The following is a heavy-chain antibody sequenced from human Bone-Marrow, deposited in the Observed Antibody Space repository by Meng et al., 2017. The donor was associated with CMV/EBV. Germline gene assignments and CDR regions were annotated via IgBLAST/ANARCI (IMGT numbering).Heavy chain of an antibody. CDR3: AGAKGGTYYYGMHV. CDR2: IIPIFGTP. Sequence: SVKVSCKASGGTFSSYAIGWVRQAPGQGLEWMGGIIPIFGTPNYAQKFQGRVTITTDEPTSTAYMELSSLRSEDTAVYYCAGAKGGTYYYGMHVWGQGTTVTVS. CDR1: GGTFSSYA. D-gene: IGHD3-16*01. J-gene: IGHJ6*02. V-gene: IGHV1-69*05.